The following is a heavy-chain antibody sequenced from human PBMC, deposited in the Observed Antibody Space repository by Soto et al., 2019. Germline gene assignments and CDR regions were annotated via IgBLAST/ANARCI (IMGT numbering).Heavy chain of an antibody. CDR2: INHGGGT. CDR1: GGSFSGYY. CDR3: ARGMRFLEKKYYYYYYVVDV. V-gene: IGHV4-34*01. J-gene: IGHJ6*02. D-gene: IGHD3-3*01. Sequence: QVQLQQWGAGLLKPSETLSLTCAVYGGSFSGYYWNWIRQPPGKGPEWIGEINHGGGTNYNPSLKSRVTISLDTSKNQFSLKLESVTAADTAVYFCARGMRFLEKKYYYYYYVVDVWGQGTTVIVSS.